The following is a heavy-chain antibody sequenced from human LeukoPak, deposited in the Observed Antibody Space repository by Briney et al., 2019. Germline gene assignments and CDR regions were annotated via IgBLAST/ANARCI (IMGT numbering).Heavy chain of an antibody. D-gene: IGHD4-17*01. V-gene: IGHV3-23*01. CDR2: ISPTGEGT. J-gene: IGHJ4*02. CDR1: GFAFSNTG. CDR3: ARDAGGAGPFDY. Sequence: GGSLTLSCAPSGFAFSNTGMTWVRQAPDRGLEWVSTISPTGEGTHYADSVKGRFTISRDNSKSTLSLFMDSLRADDTATYYCARDAGGAGPFDYWGQGTRVIVSS.